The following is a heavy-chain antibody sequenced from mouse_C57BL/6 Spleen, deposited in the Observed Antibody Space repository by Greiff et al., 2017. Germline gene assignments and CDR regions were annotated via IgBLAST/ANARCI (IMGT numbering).Heavy chain of an antibody. D-gene: IGHD3-1*01. CDR1: GYTFTDYY. Sequence: VQLQQSGPELVKPGASVKISCKASGYTFTDYYMNWVKQSHGKSLEWIGDINPNNGGTSYNQKFKGKATLTVDKSSSTAYMELRSLTSEDSAVXYCAREGASDGFAYWGQGTLVTVSA. J-gene: IGHJ3*01. V-gene: IGHV1-26*01. CDR2: INPNNGGT. CDR3: AREGASDGFAY.